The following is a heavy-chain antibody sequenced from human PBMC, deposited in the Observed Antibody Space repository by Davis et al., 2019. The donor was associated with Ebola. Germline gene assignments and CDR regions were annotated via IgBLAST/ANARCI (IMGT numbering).Heavy chain of an antibody. Sequence: GESLKISCAASGFTFSSYAMHWVRQAPGKGLEWVAVISYDGSNKYYADSVKGRFTISRDNSKNTLYLQMNSLRAEDTAVYYCARTLDSGYDFDYWGQGTLVTVSS. CDR3: ARTLDSGYDFDY. V-gene: IGHV3-30-3*01. J-gene: IGHJ4*02. CDR2: ISYDGSNK. D-gene: IGHD5-12*01. CDR1: GFTFSSYA.